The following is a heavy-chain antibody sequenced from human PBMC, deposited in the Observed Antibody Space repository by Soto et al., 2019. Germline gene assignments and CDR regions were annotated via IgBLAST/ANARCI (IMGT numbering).Heavy chain of an antibody. Sequence: QVHLVQSGAEVKKPGASVKVSCKGSGYAFTTYGITWVRQAPGQGLEWMGWISAHNGNTNYAQKLQGRVTVTRDTSTSTAYMELRSLRSDDMAVYYCAGGRYGDYWGQGALVTVSS. D-gene: IGHD1-1*01. CDR2: ISAHNGNT. J-gene: IGHJ4*02. CDR1: GYAFTTYG. CDR3: AGGRYGDY. V-gene: IGHV1-18*03.